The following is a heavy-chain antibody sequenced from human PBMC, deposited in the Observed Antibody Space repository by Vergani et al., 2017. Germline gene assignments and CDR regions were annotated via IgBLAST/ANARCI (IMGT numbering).Heavy chain of an antibody. CDR2: ISGSGGST. J-gene: IGHJ1*01. CDR3: AKEPLEGQLTGGFQH. CDR1: GFTFSSYA. V-gene: IGHV3-23*01. D-gene: IGHD6-13*01. Sequence: EVQLLESGGGLVQPGGSLRLSCAASGFTFSSYAMSWVRQAPGKGLEWVSAISGSGGSTYYADSVKGRFTISRDNSKNKLYLQMNSLRAEDAAVYYCAKEPLEGQLTGGFQHWGQGTLVTVSS.